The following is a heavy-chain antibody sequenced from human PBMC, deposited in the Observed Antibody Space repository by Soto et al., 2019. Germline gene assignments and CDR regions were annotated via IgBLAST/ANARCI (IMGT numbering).Heavy chain of an antibody. Sequence: QLQLQESGSGLVKPSQTLSLTCAVSGGSISSGGYSWSWIRQPPGKGLEWIGYIYHSGSTYYNPSLKSRVTISVDRSKNQFPLKLSSVTAADTAVYYWARDAAPGSGMDVWGQGTTVTVSS. V-gene: IGHV4-30-2*01. D-gene: IGHD3-10*01. CDR2: IYHSGST. CDR1: GGSISSGGYS. J-gene: IGHJ6*02. CDR3: ARDAAPGSGMDV.